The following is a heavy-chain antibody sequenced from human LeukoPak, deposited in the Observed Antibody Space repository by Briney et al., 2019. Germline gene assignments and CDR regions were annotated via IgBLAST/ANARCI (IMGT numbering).Heavy chain of an antibody. J-gene: IGHJ4*02. CDR3: ARAPRYCSGGSCYGSRFDY. CDR1: GLTFSDYY. CDR2: IKQDGGEK. V-gene: IGHV3-7*04. Sequence: PGGSLRLSCAASGLTFSDYYMSWIRQAPGKGLEWVANIKQDGGEKYYVDSVKGRFTISRDNAKNSLYLQMKSLRVEDTAVYYCARAPRYCSGGSCYGSRFDYWGQGTLVTVSS. D-gene: IGHD2-15*01.